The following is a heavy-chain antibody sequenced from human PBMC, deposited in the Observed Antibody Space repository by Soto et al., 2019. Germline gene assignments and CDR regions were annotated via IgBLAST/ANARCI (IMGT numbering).Heavy chain of an antibody. V-gene: IGHV3-30*18. J-gene: IGHJ4*02. CDR2: ISYDGSNK. Sequence: QVQLVESGGGVVQPGRSLRLSCAASGFTFSSYDIHWVRQAPGKGLEWVAVISYDGSNKYYADSVKGRFTFSRDNSRNTVYLAMNSLRTEDTAIYYCANAAGRIAARRYFDYWGQGTLVTVSS. CDR3: ANAAGRIAARRYFDY. D-gene: IGHD6-6*01. CDR1: GFTFSSYD.